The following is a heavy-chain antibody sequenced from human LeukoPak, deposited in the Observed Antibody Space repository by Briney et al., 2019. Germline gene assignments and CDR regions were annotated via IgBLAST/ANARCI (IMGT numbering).Heavy chain of an antibody. V-gene: IGHV4-59*01. D-gene: IGHD6-19*01. CDR3: ARQDSGRFDY. CDR2: IYYSGST. CDR1: GGSISSYY. J-gene: IGHJ4*02. Sequence: PSETLSPTCTVSGGSISSYYWSWIRQPPGKGLEWIGYIYYSGSTNYNPSLKSRVTISVDTSKNQFSLKLSSVTAADTAVYYCARQDSGRFDYWGQGTLVTVSS.